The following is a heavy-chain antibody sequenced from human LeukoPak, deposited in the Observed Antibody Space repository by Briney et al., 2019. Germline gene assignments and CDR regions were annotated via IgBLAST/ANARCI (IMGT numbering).Heavy chain of an antibody. D-gene: IGHD6-19*01. Sequence: GPSVKVSCKASGYTFTGYYMHWERQAPGQGLEWMGWINPNSGGTNYAQKFQGRVTMTRDTSISTAYMELSRLRSDDTAVYYCARDSNVPEYSSGWRPWGQGTLVTVSS. V-gene: IGHV1-2*02. CDR2: INPNSGGT. J-gene: IGHJ5*02. CDR3: ARDSNVPEYSSGWRP. CDR1: GYTFTGYY.